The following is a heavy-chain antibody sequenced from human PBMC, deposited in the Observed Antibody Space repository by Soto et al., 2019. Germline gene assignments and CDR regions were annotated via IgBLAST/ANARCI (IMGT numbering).Heavy chain of an antibody. Sequence: QVQLQQWGAGLLKPSETLSLTCAVYGGSFSGYYWSWICQPPGKGLEWIGEINHSGSTNYNPSLKSRVTISVDTSKNQFSLKLSSVTAADTAVYYCARRGYSYGFDYWGQGTLVTVSS. D-gene: IGHD5-18*01. CDR2: INHSGST. CDR1: GGSFSGYY. V-gene: IGHV4-34*01. J-gene: IGHJ4*02. CDR3: ARRGYSYGFDY.